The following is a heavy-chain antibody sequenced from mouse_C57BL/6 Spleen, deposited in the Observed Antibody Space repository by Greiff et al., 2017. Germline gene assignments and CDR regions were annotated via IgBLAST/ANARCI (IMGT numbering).Heavy chain of an antibody. CDR1: GFTFSDYY. CDR3: ARFYGYDHDLDY. D-gene: IGHD2-2*01. J-gene: IGHJ2*01. Sequence: EVMLVESEGGLVQPGSSMKLSCTASGFTFSDYYMAWVRQVPEKGLEWVANINYDGSSTYYLDSLKSRFIISRDNAKNILYLQMSSLKSEDTATYYCARFYGYDHDLDYWGQGTTLTVSS. V-gene: IGHV5-16*01. CDR2: INYDGSST.